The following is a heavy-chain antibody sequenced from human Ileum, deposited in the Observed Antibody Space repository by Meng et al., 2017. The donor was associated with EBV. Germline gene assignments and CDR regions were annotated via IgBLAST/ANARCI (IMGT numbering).Heavy chain of an antibody. CDR1: GGTFSNYA. CDR2: IIPIFATP. J-gene: IGHJ4*02. D-gene: IGHD2-2*03. Sequence: QVQLGQSGVEVKNPGSSVKVSCKASGGTFSNYAISWVRQAPGQGLEWMGGIIPIFATPNYAQKFQDRITITADTSTTTAYMELSSLTSEDTAIYYCARWAGHCSSANCFPPLDYWGQGTLVTVSS. CDR3: ARWAGHCSSANCFPPLDY. V-gene: IGHV1-69*06.